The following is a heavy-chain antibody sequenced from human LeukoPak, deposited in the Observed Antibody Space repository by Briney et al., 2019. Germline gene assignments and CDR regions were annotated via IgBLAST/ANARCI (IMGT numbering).Heavy chain of an antibody. CDR1: GYSFTSYW. CDR3: ARHRQWELHFVDY. D-gene: IGHD1-26*01. V-gene: IGHV5-51*01. J-gene: IGHJ4*02. CDR2: IYPGDSDT. Sequence: GESLKISCKGSGYSFTSYWIGWVRQMPGKGLEWMGIIYPGDSDTRYSPSFQGQVTILADKSISTAYLQWSSLKASDTAMYYCARHRQWELHFVDYWGQGTLVTVSS.